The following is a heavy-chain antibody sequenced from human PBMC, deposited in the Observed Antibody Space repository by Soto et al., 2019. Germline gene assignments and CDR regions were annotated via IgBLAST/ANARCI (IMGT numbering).Heavy chain of an antibody. CDR3: ARTLYAKKAARLGNNWFVP. CDR2: IYYSGST. V-gene: IGHV4-59*01. CDR1: GGSISSYY. J-gene: IGHJ5*02. D-gene: IGHD6-6*01. Sequence: QVQLQESGPGLVKPSETLSLTCTVSGGSISSYYWSWIRQPPGKGLEWIGYIYYSGSTNYNPSLKSRVTISVDTSKNQFSLKLSSVTAADTAVYYCARTLYAKKAARLGNNWFVPWGQGTLVTVSS.